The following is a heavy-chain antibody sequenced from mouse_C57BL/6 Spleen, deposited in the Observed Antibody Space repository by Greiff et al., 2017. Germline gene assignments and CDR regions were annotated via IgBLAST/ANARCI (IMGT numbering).Heavy chain of an antibody. CDR2: ISGGGGNT. J-gene: IGHJ2*01. V-gene: IGHV5-9*01. Sequence: EVMLVESGGGLVKPGGSLKLSCAASGFTFSSYTMSWVRQTPEKRLEWVATISGGGGNTYYPDSVKGRFTISRDNAKNTLYLQMSSLRSEDTALYDCARAYYSNYYYFDYWGQGTTLTVSS. D-gene: IGHD2-5*01. CDR3: ARAYYSNYYYFDY. CDR1: GFTFSSYT.